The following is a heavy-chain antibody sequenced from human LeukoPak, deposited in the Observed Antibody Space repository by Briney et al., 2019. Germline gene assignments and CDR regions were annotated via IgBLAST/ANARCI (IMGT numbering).Heavy chain of an antibody. CDR2: MSYDGNNK. D-gene: IGHD3-10*01. J-gene: IGHJ4*02. V-gene: IGHV3-30*18. CDR1: GFTFSSYG. Sequence: PGGSLRLSCAASGFTFSSYGMHWVRQAPGKGLEWVAVMSYDGNNKYHADSVKGRFTISRDNSQNTLYLQMDSLRADDTAVYYCAKVREVMFRGPQDYWGQGTLVTVSS. CDR3: AKVREVMFRGPQDY.